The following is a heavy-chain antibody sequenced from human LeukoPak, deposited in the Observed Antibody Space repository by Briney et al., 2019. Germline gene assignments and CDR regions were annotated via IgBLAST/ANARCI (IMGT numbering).Heavy chain of an antibody. V-gene: IGHV5-51*01. CDR1: GYSFTSYW. D-gene: IGHD6-19*01. CDR2: IYPGDSDT. J-gene: IGHJ4*02. Sequence: LGESLKISCKGSGYSFTSYWIGWVRRMPGKGLEWMGIIYPGDSDTRYSPSFQGQVTISADKSISTAYLQWSSLKASDTATYYCARQLAVAGTNDYWGQGTLVSVSS. CDR3: ARQLAVAGTNDY.